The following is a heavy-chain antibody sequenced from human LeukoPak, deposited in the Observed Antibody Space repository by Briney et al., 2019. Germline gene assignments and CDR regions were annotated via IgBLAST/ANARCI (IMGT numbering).Heavy chain of an antibody. CDR2: INHSGST. CDR3: ARATYSSSWFY. CDR1: GGSFSGYY. V-gene: IGHV4-34*01. J-gene: IGHJ4*02. Sequence: SETLSLTCAVYGGSFSGYYRSWIRQPPGKGLEWIGEINHSGSTNYNPSLKSRVTISVDTSKNQFSLKLSSVTAADTAVYYCARATYSSSWFYWGQGTLVTVSS. D-gene: IGHD6-13*01.